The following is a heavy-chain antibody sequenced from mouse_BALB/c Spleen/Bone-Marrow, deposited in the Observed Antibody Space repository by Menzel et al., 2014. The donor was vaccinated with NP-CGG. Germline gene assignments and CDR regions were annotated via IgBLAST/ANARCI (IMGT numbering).Heavy chain of an antibody. CDR3: ASSGTGGYFDC. J-gene: IGHJ2*01. CDR2: IDPANGYI. D-gene: IGHD3-3*01. Sequence: EVQLQQSGAELVKPGASVRLSCTASGFNIKDIYIHWMKQRPEQGLEWIGRIDPANGYIKFDPNFQDKATISADTSSNTANLQLGSLTSEDTADYYCASSGTGGYFDCWGQGTTLTVSS. V-gene: IGHV14-3*02. CDR1: GFNIKDIY.